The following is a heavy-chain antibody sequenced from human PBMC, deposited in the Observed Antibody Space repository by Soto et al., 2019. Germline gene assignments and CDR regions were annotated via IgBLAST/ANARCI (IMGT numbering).Heavy chain of an antibody. J-gene: IGHJ4*02. CDR2: VYSSGIT. CDR3: AMTPGVAPVGSFDS. D-gene: IGHD6-13*01. CDR1: GGSITSRSYY. Sequence: SETLSLTCPVSGGSITSRSYYWGWIRQPPGKGLEWIGSVYSSGITYYNPSLKSRVTISIDTSENHFSLRLSSVTAADTAVYYCAMTPGVAPVGSFDSWGQGTLVTVSS. V-gene: IGHV4-39*02.